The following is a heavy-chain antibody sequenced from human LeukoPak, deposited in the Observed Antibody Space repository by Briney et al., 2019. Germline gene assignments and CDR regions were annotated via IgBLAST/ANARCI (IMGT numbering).Heavy chain of an antibody. Sequence: PSETLSLTCTVSGYSINSGYYWGWIRQPPGKGLEWVGSIYHSGITYYNPSLQSRVTISVDTSKNQFSLRLSSVTAADTAVYYCARGAYASNSDYWGQGVLVTVSS. J-gene: IGHJ4*02. D-gene: IGHD2-2*01. CDR3: ARGAYASNSDY. CDR1: GYSINSGYY. V-gene: IGHV4-38-2*02. CDR2: IYHSGIT.